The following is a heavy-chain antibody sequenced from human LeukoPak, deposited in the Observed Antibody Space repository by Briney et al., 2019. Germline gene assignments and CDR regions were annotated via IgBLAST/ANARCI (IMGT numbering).Heavy chain of an antibody. CDR2: ISGSGGST. CDR1: GFTFSSYA. V-gene: IGHV3-23*01. J-gene: IGHJ5*02. D-gene: IGHD2-15*01. CDR3: AREGLRYCSGGSCYSGYNWFDP. Sequence: GGSLRLSCAASGFTFSSYAMSWVRQAPGKGLEWVSAISGSGGSTYYADSVKGRFTISRDNSKNTLYLQMNSLRAEDTAVYYCAREGLRYCSGGSCYSGYNWFDPWGQGTLVTVSS.